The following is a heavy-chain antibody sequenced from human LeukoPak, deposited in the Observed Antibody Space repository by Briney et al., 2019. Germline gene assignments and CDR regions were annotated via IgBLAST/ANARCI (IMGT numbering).Heavy chain of an antibody. Sequence: SETLSLTCTVSGGSISSSSYYWGWIRQPPGKGLEWIGSIYYSGSTYYNPSLKSRVTISVDTSKNQFSLKLSSVTAADTAVYYCARLGSIAARQDFDYWGQGTLVTVSS. CDR3: ARLGSIAARQDFDY. CDR1: GGSISSSSYY. D-gene: IGHD6-6*01. V-gene: IGHV4-39*01. CDR2: IYYSGST. J-gene: IGHJ4*02.